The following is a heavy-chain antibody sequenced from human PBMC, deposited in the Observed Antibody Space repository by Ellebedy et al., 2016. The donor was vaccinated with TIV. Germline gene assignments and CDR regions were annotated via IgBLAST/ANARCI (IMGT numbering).Heavy chain of an antibody. CDR3: ARTNHSTDFDY. V-gene: IGHV3-21*01. D-gene: IGHD6-13*01. Sequence: GESLKISCSASGFIFSPYNMNWVRQAPGKGLEWVSSIGGSPYNIYYGDSVKGRFTVSRDNAKNSLYLQMNSLRAEDTAVYYCARTNHSTDFDYWGQGTLVTVSS. J-gene: IGHJ4*02. CDR2: IGGSPYNI. CDR1: GFIFSPYN.